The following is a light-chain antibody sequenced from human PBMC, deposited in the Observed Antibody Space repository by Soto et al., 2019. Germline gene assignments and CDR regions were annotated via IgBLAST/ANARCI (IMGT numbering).Light chain of an antibody. J-gene: IGKJ2*01. CDR1: QSVSSSD. Sequence: EIVLTQSPGTLSLSPGDRATLSCRASQSVSSSDLAWYQQKPGQAPRLLIYGASTRATGIPDRFSGSGSGTDFTLTISRLEPEDFAVYYCPQYGGSPVYTFGQGTKLEIK. CDR2: GAS. V-gene: IGKV3-20*01. CDR3: PQYGGSPVYT.